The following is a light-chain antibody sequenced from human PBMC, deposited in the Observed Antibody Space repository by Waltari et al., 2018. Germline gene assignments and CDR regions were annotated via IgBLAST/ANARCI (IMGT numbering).Light chain of an antibody. CDR1: NRGSKS. Sequence: SYVLTQPPSVSAAPGETATITCEGNNRGSKSVHWYQQKPGQAPVMVIHYNADRPTGITERFSGSNYGNTATLTISRVEAGDEADYFCQVWDNKSDHPGVFGGGAMLTVL. V-gene: IGLV3-21*04. J-gene: IGLJ3*02. CDR2: YNA. CDR3: QVWDNKSDHPGV.